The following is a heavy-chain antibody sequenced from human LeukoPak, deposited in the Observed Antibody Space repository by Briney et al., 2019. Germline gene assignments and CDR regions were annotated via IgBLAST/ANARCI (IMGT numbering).Heavy chain of an antibody. V-gene: IGHV3-30*02. J-gene: IGHJ4*02. CDR2: IRYDGSNK. CDR1: GFTFSSYG. CDR3: AKDATVTTIDY. Sequence: GGSLRLSCAASGFTFSSYGMHWVRQAPGKGLEWVAFIRYDGSNKYYADSVKGRFTISRDNSKNTPYLQMNSLRAEDTAVYYCAKDATVTTIDYWGQGTLVTVSS. D-gene: IGHD4-11*01.